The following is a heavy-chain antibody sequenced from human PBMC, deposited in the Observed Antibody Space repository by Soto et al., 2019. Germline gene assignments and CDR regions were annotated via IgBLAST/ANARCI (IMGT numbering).Heavy chain of an antibody. CDR3: ARRISSSSRRAYYYMDV. J-gene: IGHJ6*03. CDR2: INHSGST. Sequence: PSETLSLTCAVYGGSFSGYYWSWIRQPPGKGLEWIGEINHSGSTNYNPSLKSRITISVDTSKNQFSLKLSSVTAADTAVYYCARRISSSSRRAYYYMDVWGKGTTVTVSS. V-gene: IGHV4-34*01. D-gene: IGHD6-13*01. CDR1: GGSFSGYY.